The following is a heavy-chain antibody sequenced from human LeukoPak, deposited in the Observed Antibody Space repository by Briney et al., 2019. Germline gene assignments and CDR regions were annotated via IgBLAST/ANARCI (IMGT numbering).Heavy chain of an antibody. J-gene: IGHJ4*02. CDR1: GFTVSSNY. D-gene: IGHD3-10*01. Sequence: PGGSLRLSCAASGFTVSSNYMSWVRQGQGKGLEWVSVIYSGGSTYYADSVKGRFTISRDNSKNTLYLQMNSLRAEDTAVYYCARAKGSGSYLDWGQGTLVTVSS. CDR3: ARAKGSGSYLD. CDR2: IYSGGST. V-gene: IGHV3-66*01.